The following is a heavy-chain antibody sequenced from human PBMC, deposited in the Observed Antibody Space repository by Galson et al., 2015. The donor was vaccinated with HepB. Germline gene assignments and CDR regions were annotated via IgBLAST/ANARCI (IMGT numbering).Heavy chain of an antibody. CDR1: GYSFTSYW. CDR2: IYPGDSDT. D-gene: IGHD2-2*02. V-gene: IGHV5-51*01. CDR3: ARHGEGDIVVVPAAIRSRYYYYGMDV. J-gene: IGHJ6*02. Sequence: QSGAEVKKPGESLKISCKGSGYSFTSYWIGWVRQMPGKGLEWMGIIYPGDSDTRYSPSFQGQVTISADKSISTAYLQWSSLKASDTAMYYCARHGEGDIVVVPAAIRSRYYYYGMDVWGQGTTVTVSS.